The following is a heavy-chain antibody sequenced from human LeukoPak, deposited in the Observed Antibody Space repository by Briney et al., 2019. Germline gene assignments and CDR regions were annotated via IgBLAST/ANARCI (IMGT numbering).Heavy chain of an antibody. D-gene: IGHD3-10*01. CDR2: ISGSGGST. CDR1: GFTFSSYA. Sequence: GGSLRLSCAASGFTFSSYAMSWVRQAPGKGLEWVSAISGSGGSTYYADSVKGRFTTSRDNSKNTLYLQMNSLRAEDTAVYYCAKGLWFGDQPPGLVWGQGTMVTVSS. J-gene: IGHJ3*01. CDR3: AKGLWFGDQPPGLV. V-gene: IGHV3-23*01.